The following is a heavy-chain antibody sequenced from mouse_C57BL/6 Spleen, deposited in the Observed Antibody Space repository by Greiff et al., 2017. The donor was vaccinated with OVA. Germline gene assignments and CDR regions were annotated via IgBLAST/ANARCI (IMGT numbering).Heavy chain of an antibody. V-gene: IGHV1-55*01. CDR1: GYTFTSYW. CDR2: IYPGSGST. Sequence: VQLKESGAELVKPGASVKMSCKASGYTFTSYWITWVKQRPGQGLEWIGDIYPGSGSTNYNEKFKSKATLTVDTSSSTAYMQLSSLTSEDSAVYYCARDYDYWGQGTTLTVSS. CDR3: ARDYDY. J-gene: IGHJ2*01. D-gene: IGHD2-4*01.